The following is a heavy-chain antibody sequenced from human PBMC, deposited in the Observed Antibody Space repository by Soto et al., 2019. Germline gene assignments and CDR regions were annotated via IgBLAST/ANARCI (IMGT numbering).Heavy chain of an antibody. Sequence: ASVKVSCKASGYTFTSYVISWVRQAPGQGLEWMGWISAYNGNTNYAQKLQGRVTMTTDTSTSTAYMELRSLRSDDTAVYYCARDASPVAAAAKNLVFDYWGQGTLVTVSS. V-gene: IGHV1-18*01. CDR2: ISAYNGNT. CDR3: ARDASPVAAAAKNLVFDY. D-gene: IGHD6-13*01. CDR1: GYTFTSYV. J-gene: IGHJ4*02.